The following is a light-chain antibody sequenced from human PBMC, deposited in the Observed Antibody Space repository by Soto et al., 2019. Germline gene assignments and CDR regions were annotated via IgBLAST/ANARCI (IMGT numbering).Light chain of an antibody. V-gene: IGLV2-14*01. Sequence: QSVLTQPASVSGSPGQSITISCTGTSSDVGGYNYVSWYQQHPGKAPKLMIYDVNTRPSGVSNRFSGSKSGNTAPLTISGLQAEDEADYYCSSYTSSISFGGGTKLTVL. CDR1: SSDVGGYNY. J-gene: IGLJ2*01. CDR3: SSYTSSIS. CDR2: DVN.